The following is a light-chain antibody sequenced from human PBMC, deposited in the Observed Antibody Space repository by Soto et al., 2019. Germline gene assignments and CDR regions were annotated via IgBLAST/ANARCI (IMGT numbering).Light chain of an antibody. J-gene: IGLJ1*01. CDR3: SSYTSSLYV. CDR2: DVS. Sequence: QSALTQPASVSGSPGQWIPIPRPEPSSDVGGYNYVSWYQQHPGKAPKLMIYDVSNRPSGVSNRFSGSKSGNTASLTISGLQAEDEADYYCSSYTSSLYVFGTGTKLTVL. CDR1: SSDVGGYNY. V-gene: IGLV2-14*01.